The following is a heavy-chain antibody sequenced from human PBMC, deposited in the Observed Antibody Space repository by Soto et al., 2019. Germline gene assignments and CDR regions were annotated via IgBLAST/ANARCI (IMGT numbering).Heavy chain of an antibody. V-gene: IGHV3-13*01. J-gene: IGHJ6*03. D-gene: IGHD6-19*01. CDR2: IGTAGDT. Sequence: GGSLRLSCAASGFTFSSYDMHWVRQATGKGLEWVSAIGTAGDTYYPGSVKGRFTISRENAKNSLYLQMNSLRAGDTAVYYCARGGEWLVSYYYYMDVWGKGTTVTVSS. CDR1: GFTFSSYD. CDR3: ARGGEWLVSYYYYMDV.